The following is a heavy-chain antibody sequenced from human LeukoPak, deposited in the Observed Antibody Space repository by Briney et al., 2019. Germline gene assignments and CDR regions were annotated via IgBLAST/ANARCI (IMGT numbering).Heavy chain of an antibody. CDR3: AKTPSWELPAYYYGMDV. CDR2: ISYDGSNK. D-gene: IGHD1-26*01. Sequence: PGGSLRLSCAASGFTFSSYGMHWVRQAPGKGLEWVAVISYDGSNKYYADSVKGRFTISRDNSKNTLYLQMNSLRAEDTAVYYSAKTPSWELPAYYYGMDVWGQGTTVTVSS. J-gene: IGHJ6*02. V-gene: IGHV3-30*18. CDR1: GFTFSSYG.